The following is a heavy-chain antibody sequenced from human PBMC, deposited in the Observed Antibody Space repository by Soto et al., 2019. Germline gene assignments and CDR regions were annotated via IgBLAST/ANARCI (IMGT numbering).Heavy chain of an antibody. J-gene: IGHJ6*02. CDR3: SGGFSPPRGEQLRLVGYYYYYGMDV. CDR2: ISSSSSYI. V-gene: IGHV3-21*01. Sequence: EVQLVESGGGLVKPGGSLRLSCAASGFTFSSYSMNWVRQAPGKGLEWVSSISSSSSYIYYADSVKGRFTISRDNAKNSLYLQMNSLRADDAAVYYCSGGFSPPRGEQLRLVGYYYYYGMDVWGQGTTVTVSS. CDR1: GFTFSSYS. D-gene: IGHD6-13*01.